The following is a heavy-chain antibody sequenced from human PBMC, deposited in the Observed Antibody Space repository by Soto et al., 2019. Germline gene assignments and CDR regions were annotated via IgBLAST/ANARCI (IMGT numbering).Heavy chain of an antibody. J-gene: IGHJ4*02. CDR1: GGSISSYY. Sequence: PSETLSLTCTVSGGSISSYYWSWIRQPPGKGLDYIGYIHYSGSTNYNPSLKSRVTISLDTSKNQFSLKLSSVTAADTAVYYCARNGLGLDYWGQGTLVTVSS. CDR3: ARNGLGLDY. CDR2: IHYSGST. V-gene: IGHV4-59*08. D-gene: IGHD1-26*01.